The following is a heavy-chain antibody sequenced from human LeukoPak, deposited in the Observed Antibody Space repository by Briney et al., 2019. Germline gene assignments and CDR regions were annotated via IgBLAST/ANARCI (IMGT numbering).Heavy chain of an antibody. J-gene: IGHJ4*02. CDR3: AKSHVAKVGATDF. CDR2: ISGNGGDT. CDR1: GFTLTNHA. D-gene: IGHD1-26*01. Sequence: PGGSLRLSCTASGFTLTNHAINWVRQAPGKGLEWVSCISGNGGDTYYADSVKGRFTVSRDNSRSTVYLQMNSRRAEDSALYYCAKSHVAKVGATDFWGQGTLVTVSS. V-gene: IGHV3-23*01.